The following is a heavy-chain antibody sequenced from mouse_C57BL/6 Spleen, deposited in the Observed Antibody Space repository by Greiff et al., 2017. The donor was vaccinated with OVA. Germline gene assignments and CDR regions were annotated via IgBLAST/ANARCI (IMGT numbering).Heavy chain of an antibody. CDR3: ARSGSNPTYYYAMDY. Sequence: QVQLQQPGAELVMPGASVKLSCKASGYTFTSYWMHWVKQRPGQGLEWIGEIDPSDSYTNYNQKFKGKSTLTVDKSSSTAYMQLSSLTSEDSAVYYCARSGSNPTYYYAMDYWGQGTSVTVSS. J-gene: IGHJ4*01. D-gene: IGHD1-1*01. CDR2: IDPSDSYT. CDR1: GYTFTSYW. V-gene: IGHV1-69*01.